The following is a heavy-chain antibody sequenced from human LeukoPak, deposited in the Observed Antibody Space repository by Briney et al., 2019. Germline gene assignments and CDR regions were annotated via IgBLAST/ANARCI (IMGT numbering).Heavy chain of an antibody. J-gene: IGHJ4*02. CDR1: GLTFSYSI. CDR2: ISGRGTYI. Sequence: GGSLRLSSVASGLTFSYSIMNWDRQAPGKGLEWVSSISGRGTYIYYADSVKGRFTMSRDNANNSLFLQMNSLRPDDTAVYYGAHGPSHAPPYDSWGQGTLVTVSS. CDR3: AHGPSHAPPYDS. V-gene: IGHV3-21*01.